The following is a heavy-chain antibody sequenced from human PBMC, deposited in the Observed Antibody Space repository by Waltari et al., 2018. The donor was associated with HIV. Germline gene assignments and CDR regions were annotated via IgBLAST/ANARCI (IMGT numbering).Heavy chain of an antibody. J-gene: IGHJ4*02. CDR3: VRDAFGLDY. CDR1: RDRVSTDTAT. CDR2: TSVRSKWDE. Sequence: VYPHQLGPGVVKPSETLSVDCVLPRDRVSTDTATGNWVRQSPSRGLEWLGRTSVRSKWDEDYSTSVKGRISIDADSAENRFTLHLNHVTPEDTAVYFCVRDAFGLDYWGQGTLVTVSS. V-gene: IGHV6-1*01. D-gene: IGHD3-3*02.